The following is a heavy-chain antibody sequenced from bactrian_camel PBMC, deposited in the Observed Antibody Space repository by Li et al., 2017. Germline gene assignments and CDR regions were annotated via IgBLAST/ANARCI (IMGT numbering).Heavy chain of an antibody. CDR2: IRTGNNLK. V-gene: IGHV3S1*01. J-gene: IGHJ4*01. CDR1: GLPGGSYW. CDR3: AAGLPGANRCSDY. Sequence: QVQLVESGGGSVQAGGSPRHSCAASGLPGGSYWMTWFRQAPGKEREGVSTIRTGNNLKIYVDSVKGRFTISKDSAQNILNLRMNNLKPEDTAMYCCAAGLPGANRCSDYWGEGTQVTVS.